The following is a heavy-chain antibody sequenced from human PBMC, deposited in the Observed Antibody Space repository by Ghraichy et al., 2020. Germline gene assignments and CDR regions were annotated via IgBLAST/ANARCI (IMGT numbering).Heavy chain of an antibody. V-gene: IGHV3-9*01. J-gene: IGHJ4*01. CDR1: GFALDDYA. D-gene: IGHD3-16*01. CDR2: ITWNSDVL. Sequence: GGSLRLSCEASGFALDDYAMNWVRQAPGKGLEWVSSITWNSDVLHYAGSVEGRFAISRDNAKNSLYLQMNSLTAEDTALYYCVKDASLGSDFFDSLGHGTLVTGSS. CDR3: VKDASLGSDFFDS.